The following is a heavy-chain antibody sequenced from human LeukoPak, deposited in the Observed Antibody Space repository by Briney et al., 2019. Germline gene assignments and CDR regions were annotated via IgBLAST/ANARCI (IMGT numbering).Heavy chain of an antibody. CDR2: IKQDGGET. J-gene: IGHJ6*03. D-gene: IGHD3-3*01. Sequence: PGGSLRLSCAASGFPFSSYWMAWVRQAPGKGLEWVASIKQDGGETFYVDSVKGRFTISRDNAKNSLYLQMNSLRAEDTAVYYCARDLAYYDFWSGFPYYYYMDVWGKGTTVTVSS. CDR3: ARDLAYYDFWSGFPYYYYMDV. CDR1: GFPFSSYW. V-gene: IGHV3-7*01.